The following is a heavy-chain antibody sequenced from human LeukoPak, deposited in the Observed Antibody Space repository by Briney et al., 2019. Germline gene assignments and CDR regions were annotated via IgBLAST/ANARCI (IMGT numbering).Heavy chain of an antibody. J-gene: IGHJ5*02. CDR1: GGSISSGGYY. Sequence: SETLSLTCTVSGGSISSGGYYWSWIRQHPGKGLEWIGYIYYSGSTYYNPSLKSRVTISVDTSKNQFSLKLSSVTAADTAVYYCARYESHGAAMVSWFDPWGQGTLVTVSS. CDR2: IYYSGST. D-gene: IGHD2-2*01. V-gene: IGHV4-31*03. CDR3: ARYESHGAAMVSWFDP.